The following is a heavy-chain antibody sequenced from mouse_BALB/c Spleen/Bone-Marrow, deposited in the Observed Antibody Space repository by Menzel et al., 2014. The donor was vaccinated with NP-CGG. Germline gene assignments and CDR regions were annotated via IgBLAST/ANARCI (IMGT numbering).Heavy chain of an antibody. Sequence: EVQLVESGGDLVKPGGPLKLSCAASGFTFSSYAMSWVRQTPEKRLEWVATISSGGSYTYYPDSVKGRFTISRDNAKNTLYLQMSSLRSEDTAMYYCARQREVRPYYYAMDYWGQGTSVTVSS. V-gene: IGHV5-9-3*01. J-gene: IGHJ4*01. CDR3: ARQREVRPYYYAMDY. CDR2: ISSGGSYT. CDR1: GFTFSSYA. D-gene: IGHD2-14*01.